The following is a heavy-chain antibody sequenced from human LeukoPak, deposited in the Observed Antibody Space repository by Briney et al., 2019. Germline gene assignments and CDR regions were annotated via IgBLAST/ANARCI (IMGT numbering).Heavy chain of an antibody. V-gene: IGHV4-39*07. CDR1: GGSISSSSYY. CDR3: ARRGIAAARWKTYNWFDP. D-gene: IGHD6-13*01. CDR2: IYYSGST. J-gene: IGHJ5*02. Sequence: SETLSLTCTVSGGSISSSSYYWGWIRQPPGKGLEWIGNIYYSGSTYYNPSLKSRVTISVDTSKNQFSLKLSSVTAADTAVYYCARRGIAAARWKTYNWFDPWGQGTLVTVSS.